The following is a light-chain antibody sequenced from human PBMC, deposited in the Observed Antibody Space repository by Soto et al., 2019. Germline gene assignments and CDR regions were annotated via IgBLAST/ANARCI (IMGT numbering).Light chain of an antibody. Sequence: QSVLTQPPSASGTPGQRVTISCSGSSSNIGSYTVSWYQQLPGTAPKLLIFSNNKRPSGVPDRFSGSKSGTSASLAISGLQSEDEADYYCCSYTVSGTYVFGTGTKVTVL. CDR3: CSYTVSGTYV. V-gene: IGLV1-44*01. CDR1: SSNIGSYT. J-gene: IGLJ1*01. CDR2: SNN.